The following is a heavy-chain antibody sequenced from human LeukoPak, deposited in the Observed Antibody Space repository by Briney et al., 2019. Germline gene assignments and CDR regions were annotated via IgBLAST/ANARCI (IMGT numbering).Heavy chain of an antibody. Sequence: GASVKVSCTASGYTFIGYSMHWVRQAPGQGLEWLGQINPNSGGTNYAQNFQGRVTMTRDTSVSTAYMELSRLRSDDTAVYYCARMFGPDAGFDYWGQGTLVPVSS. V-gene: IGHV1-2*06. J-gene: IGHJ4*02. CDR2: INPNSGGT. CDR3: ARMFGPDAGFDY. CDR1: GYTFIGYS. D-gene: IGHD3-16*01.